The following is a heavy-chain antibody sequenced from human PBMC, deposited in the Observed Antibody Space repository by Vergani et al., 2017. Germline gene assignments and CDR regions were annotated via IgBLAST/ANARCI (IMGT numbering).Heavy chain of an antibody. CDR1: GFTVSSNY. J-gene: IGHJ6*02. CDR2: IYSGGST. CDR3: ARAGGSYYYGMDV. D-gene: IGHD1-26*01. V-gene: IGHV3-66*01. Sequence: EVQLVESGGGLVQPGGSLRLSCAASGFTVSSNYMSWVRQAPGKGLEWVSVIYSGGSTYYADSVKGRFTISRDNSKNTLYLQMKSLRAEDTAVYYCARAGGSYYYGMDVWGQGTTVTVSS.